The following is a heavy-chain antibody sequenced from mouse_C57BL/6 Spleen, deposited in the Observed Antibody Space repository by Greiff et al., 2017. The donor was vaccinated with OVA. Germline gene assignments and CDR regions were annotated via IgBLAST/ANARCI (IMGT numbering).Heavy chain of an antibody. Sequence: VQLQQPGAELVKPGASVKLSCKASGYTFTSYWMQWVKQRPGQGLEWIGEIDPSASYTNYNQKFKGKATLTVDTSSSTSYMQHSSLTSEDSAVYYCARKGVYWYCDVWGTGTTVTVSS. CDR2: IDPSASYT. CDR3: ARKGVYWYCDV. J-gene: IGHJ1*03. CDR1: GYTFTSYW. V-gene: IGHV1-50*01.